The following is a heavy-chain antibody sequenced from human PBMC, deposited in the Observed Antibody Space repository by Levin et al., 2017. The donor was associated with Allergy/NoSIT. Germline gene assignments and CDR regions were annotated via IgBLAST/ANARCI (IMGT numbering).Heavy chain of an antibody. D-gene: IGHD6-19*01. J-gene: IGHJ4*02. CDR3: AKPGYSSGWYVGMMVDY. CDR1: GFTFSSYA. Sequence: GESLKISCAASGFTFSSYAMSWVRQAPGKGLEWVSAISGSGGSTYYADSVKGRFTISRDNSKNTLYLQMNSLRAEDTAVYYCAKPGYSSGWYVGMMVDYWGQGTLVTVSS. V-gene: IGHV3-23*01. CDR2: ISGSGGST.